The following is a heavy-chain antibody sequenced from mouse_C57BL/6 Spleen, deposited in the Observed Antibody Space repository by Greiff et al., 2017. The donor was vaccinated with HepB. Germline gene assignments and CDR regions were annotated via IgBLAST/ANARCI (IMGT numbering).Heavy chain of an antibody. CDR2: ISSGGSYT. CDR1: GFTFSSYG. V-gene: IGHV5-6*01. D-gene: IGHD2-3*01. CDR3: ATYENGYYAMDY. Sequence: EVQLQQSGGDLVKPGGSLKLSCAASGFTFSSYGMSWVRQTPDKRLEWVATISSGGSYTYYPDSVKGRFTISRDNAKNTLYLQMSSLKSEDTAMYYCATYENGYYAMDYWGQGTSVTVSS. J-gene: IGHJ4*01.